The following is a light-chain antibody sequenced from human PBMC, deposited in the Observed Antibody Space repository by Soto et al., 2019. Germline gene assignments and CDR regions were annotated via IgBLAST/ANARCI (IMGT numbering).Light chain of an antibody. CDR1: QSVSNN. CDR3: QQYNSWPLT. CDR2: GAS. V-gene: IGKV3-15*01. J-gene: IGKJ4*01. Sequence: EIVLTQSPGTLSLSQGERATLSCRASQSVSNNYLAWYQQKPGQAPRLLIYGASTRATGIPARFSGSGSGTEFTLTISSLQSEDFAVYYCQQYNSWPLTFGGGTKV.